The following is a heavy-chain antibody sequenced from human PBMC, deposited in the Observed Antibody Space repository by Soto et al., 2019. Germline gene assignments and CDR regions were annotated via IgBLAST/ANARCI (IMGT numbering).Heavy chain of an antibody. CDR1: GGSISSSSYY. Sequence: SETLSLTCTVSGGSISSSSYYWGWIRQPPGKGLEWIGSIYYSGSTYYNPSLKSRVTISVDTSKNQFSLKLSSVTAADTAVYYCARHHFWSGYFDWFDPWGQGTLVTVSS. D-gene: IGHD3-3*01. CDR3: ARHHFWSGYFDWFDP. J-gene: IGHJ5*02. CDR2: IYYSGST. V-gene: IGHV4-39*01.